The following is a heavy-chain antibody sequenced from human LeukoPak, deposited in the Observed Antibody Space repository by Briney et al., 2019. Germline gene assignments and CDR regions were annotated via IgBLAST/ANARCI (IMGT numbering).Heavy chain of an antibody. V-gene: IGHV4-61*08. CDR1: GGSISSGDYY. CDR3: ARDPRYCTNGVCYSNWCFDL. J-gene: IGHJ2*01. Sequence: PSQTLSLTCTVSGGSISSGDYYWSWIRQPPGKGLEWIGYIYYSGSTNYNPSLKSRVTISVDTSKNQFSLKLSSVTAADTAVYYCARDPRYCTNGVCYSNWCFDLWGRGTLVTVSS. D-gene: IGHD2-8*01. CDR2: IYYSGST.